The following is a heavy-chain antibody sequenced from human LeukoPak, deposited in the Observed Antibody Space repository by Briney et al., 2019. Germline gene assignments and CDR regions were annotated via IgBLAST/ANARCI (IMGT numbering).Heavy chain of an antibody. Sequence: GRSLRLSCAASGFTFDDYAMHWVRQAPGKGLEWVSGISWNSGNIGYADSVKGRFTISRDNAKNSLYLQMNSLRAEDTAVYYCAKAPEEDYYYYYMDVWGKGTTVTISS. CDR2: ISWNSGNI. CDR3: AKAPEEDYYYYYMDV. CDR1: GFTFDDYA. J-gene: IGHJ6*03. V-gene: IGHV3-9*01.